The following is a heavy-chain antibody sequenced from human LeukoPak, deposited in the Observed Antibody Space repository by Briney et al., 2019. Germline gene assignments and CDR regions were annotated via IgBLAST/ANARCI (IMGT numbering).Heavy chain of an antibody. D-gene: IGHD4-17*01. CDR3: ARVNGYGDYGWFDP. CDR1: GGSISSGGYY. J-gene: IGHJ5*02. CDR2: IYYSGST. V-gene: IGHV4-31*03. Sequence: SETLSLTCTVSGGSISSGGYYWSWIRQHPGKGLEWIGYIYYSGSTYYNPSLKSRVSTSVDTSKNQFSLKLSSVTAADTAVYYCARVNGYGDYGWFDPWGQGTLVTVSS.